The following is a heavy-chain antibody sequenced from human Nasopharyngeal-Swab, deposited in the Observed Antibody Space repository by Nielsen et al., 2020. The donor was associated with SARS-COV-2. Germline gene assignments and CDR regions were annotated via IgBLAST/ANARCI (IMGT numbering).Heavy chain of an antibody. J-gene: IGHJ4*02. CDR3: AKVLTGYIGLDY. V-gene: IGHV3-30*02. D-gene: IGHD3-9*01. CDR2: IWYDGSNK. CDR1: GFTFSSYG. Sequence: GESLKISCAASGFTFSSYGMHWVRQAPGKGLEWVAVIWYDGSNKYYAGSVKGRFTISRDNSKNTLYLQMNSLRAEDTAVYYCAKVLTGYIGLDYWGQGTLVTVSS.